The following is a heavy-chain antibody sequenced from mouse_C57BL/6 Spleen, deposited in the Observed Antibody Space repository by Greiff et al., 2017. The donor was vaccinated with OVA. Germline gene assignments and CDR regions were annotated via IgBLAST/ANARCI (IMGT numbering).Heavy chain of an antibody. J-gene: IGHJ4*01. CDR1: GYTFTSYW. D-gene: IGHD1-1*01. CDR2: IHPSDSDT. Sequence: QVHVKQPGAELVKPGASVKVSCKASGYTFTSYWMHWVKQRPGQGLEWIGRIHPSDSDTNYNQKFKGKATLTVDKSSSTAYMQLSSLTSEDSAVYYCALLRSYAMDYWGQGTSVTVSS. V-gene: IGHV1-74*01. CDR3: ALLRSYAMDY.